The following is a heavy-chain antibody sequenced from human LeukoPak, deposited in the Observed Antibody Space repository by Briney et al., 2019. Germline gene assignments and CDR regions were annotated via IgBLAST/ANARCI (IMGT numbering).Heavy chain of an antibody. CDR2: INHSGST. CDR1: GGSFSGYY. J-gene: IGHJ3*02. CDR3: AREISVVVPAAISGAFDI. Sequence: SETLSLTCAVYGGSFSGYYWSWIRQPPGKGLEWIGEINHSGSTNYNPSLKSRVTISVDTSKNQFSLKLSSVTAAGTAVYYCAREISVVVPAAISGAFDIWGQGTMVTVSS. D-gene: IGHD2-2*02. V-gene: IGHV4-34*01.